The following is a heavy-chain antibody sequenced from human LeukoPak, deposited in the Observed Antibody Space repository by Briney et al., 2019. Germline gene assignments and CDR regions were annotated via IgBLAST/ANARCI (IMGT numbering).Heavy chain of an antibody. CDR1: GFTLSTNA. V-gene: IGHV3-23*01. CDR3: ARDLTTFDY. CDR2: ISGSGAST. D-gene: IGHD3-3*01. J-gene: IGHJ4*02. Sequence: GGSLRLSCLTSGFTLSTNAMSWVRQAPGKGLEWISGISGSGASTYYADSVKGRFTISRDNAKNSLYLQMNSLRAEDTAVYYCARDLTTFDYWGQGTLVTVSS.